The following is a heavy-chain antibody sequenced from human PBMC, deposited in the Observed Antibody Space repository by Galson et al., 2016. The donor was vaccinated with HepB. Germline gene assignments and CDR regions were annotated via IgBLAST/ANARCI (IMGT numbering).Heavy chain of an antibody. V-gene: IGHV3-23*01. CDR1: GFSCSTYA. J-gene: IGHJ4*02. D-gene: IGHD2-8*01. Sequence: SLRLSCADSGFSCSTYAMSWVRQSPGKGLGLVSGISGRGDTKYYVDSVKGRFTVSRDNSKNTLYLQMNSLRGEDTAVYYCAKSLYGGMDYWGQGTLVTVSS. CDR3: AKSLYGGMDY. CDR2: ISGRGDTK.